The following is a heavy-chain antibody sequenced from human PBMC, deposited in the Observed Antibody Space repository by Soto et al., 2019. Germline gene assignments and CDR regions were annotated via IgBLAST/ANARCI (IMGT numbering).Heavy chain of an antibody. D-gene: IGHD6-13*01. CDR1: GFTFSSYD. J-gene: IGHJ4*02. Sequence: PGGSLRLSCAASGFTFSSYDMHWVRQATGKGLEWVSAIGTAGDTYYPGSVKGRFTISRENAKNSLYLQMNSLRAEDMAVYYCARAPGYSSRWKPIADWGQRTLVPVSS. CDR3: ARAPGYSSRWKPIAD. CDR2: IGTAGDT. V-gene: IGHV3-13*01.